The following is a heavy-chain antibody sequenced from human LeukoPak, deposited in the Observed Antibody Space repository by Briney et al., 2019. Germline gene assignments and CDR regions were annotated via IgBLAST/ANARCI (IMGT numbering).Heavy chain of an antibody. CDR2: MNPNSGNT. CDR3: ARENYYDSSGYRPFDP. CDR1: GYTFTSYD. J-gene: IGHJ5*02. Sequence: ASVKVSCKASGYTFTSYDINWVRQATGQGLEWMGWMNPNSGNTGYAQKFQGRVTMTRNTSISTVYMELSSLRSEDTAVYYCARENYYDSSGYRPFDPWGQGTLVTVSS. D-gene: IGHD3-22*01. V-gene: IGHV1-8*01.